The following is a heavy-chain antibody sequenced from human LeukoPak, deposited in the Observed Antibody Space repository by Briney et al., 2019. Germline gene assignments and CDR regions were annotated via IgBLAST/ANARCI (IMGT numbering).Heavy chain of an antibody. CDR3: AKVLGDDLFEAFEI. CDR1: GVSISSSDSF. V-gene: IGHV4-39*02. D-gene: IGHD3-3*01. J-gene: IGHJ3*02. Sequence: SETLSLTCTVSGVSISSSDSFWGWIRQPPGKGLEWIGTISYRGSAYYNPSLKSRVTLSKDTSKNHFSLKLSSVTVADVAVYYCAKVLGDDLFEAFEIWGQGKMVTVSS. CDR2: ISYRGSA.